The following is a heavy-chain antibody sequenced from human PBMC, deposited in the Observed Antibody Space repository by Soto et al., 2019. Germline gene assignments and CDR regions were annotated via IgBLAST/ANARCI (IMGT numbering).Heavy chain of an antibody. CDR3: ANYDSSGYLYY. J-gene: IGHJ4*02. D-gene: IGHD3-22*01. CDR1: GFTFSSFA. CDR2: ISGSDNST. V-gene: IGHV3-23*01. Sequence: GGSLRLSCAASGFTFSSFAMSWVRQAPGKGLEWVSAISGSDNSTYYADSVKGRFTISRDNSKNTLYLQMSSLRADDTAVYYCANYDSSGYLYYWGQGTLVTVSS.